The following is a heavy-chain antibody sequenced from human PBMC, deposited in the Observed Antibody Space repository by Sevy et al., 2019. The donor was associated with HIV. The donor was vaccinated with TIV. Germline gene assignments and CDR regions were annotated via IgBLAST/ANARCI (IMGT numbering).Heavy chain of an antibody. CDR1: GYTFTSYD. D-gene: IGHD2-2*01. V-gene: IGHV1-8*01. CDR3: ARRGIVVVPAANYYYYGMDV. CDR2: MNPNSGNT. J-gene: IGHJ6*02. Sequence: ASVKVFCKASGYTFTSYDINWVRQATGQGLEWMGWMNPNSGNTGYAQKFQGRVTMTRNTSISTAYMELSSLRSEDTAVYYCARRGIVVVPAANYYYYGMDVRGQGTTVTVSS.